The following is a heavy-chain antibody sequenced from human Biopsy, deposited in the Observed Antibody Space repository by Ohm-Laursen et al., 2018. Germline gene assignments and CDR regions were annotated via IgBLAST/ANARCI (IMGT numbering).Heavy chain of an antibody. CDR2: IYTGGTT. CDR3: ASHHCTNGVCLGVYSDY. D-gene: IGHD2-8*01. V-gene: IGHV3-53*01. J-gene: IGHJ4*02. Sequence: SLRLSCAASGFTVSNKYMSWVRQAPGKGLEWVSVIYTGGTTHYAASVRGRFTISRDNSKNTLYLQMNSLRAEDTAVYYCASHHCTNGVCLGVYSDYWGQGTLVTVSS. CDR1: GFTVSNKY.